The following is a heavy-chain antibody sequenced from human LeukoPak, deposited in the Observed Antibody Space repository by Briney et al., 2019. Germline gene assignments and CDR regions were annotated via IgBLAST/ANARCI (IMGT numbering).Heavy chain of an antibody. CDR2: ISGSGGST. CDR1: GFTFSSYA. D-gene: IGHD3-9*01. V-gene: IGHV3-23*01. J-gene: IGHJ4*02. CDR3: AKTPSYDILTGYCRFDY. Sequence: PGGSLRLSCAASGFTFSSYAMSWVRQAPGKGLEWVSAISGSGGSTYYAASVKGRFTISGDNSKNTLYLQMNRLRAEDTAVYYCAKTPSYDILTGYCRFDYWGQGTLVTVSS.